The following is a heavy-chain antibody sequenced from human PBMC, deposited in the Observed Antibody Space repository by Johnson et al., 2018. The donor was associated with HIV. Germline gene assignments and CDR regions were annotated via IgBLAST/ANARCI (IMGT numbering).Heavy chain of an antibody. CDR1: GFTFSSYG. CDR2: ISYNGSNK. J-gene: IGHJ3*02. CDR3: ARDSAGIVGGTEGFDM. D-gene: IGHD1-26*01. Sequence: QVQLVESGGGVVQPGKSLRLSCAASGFTFSSYGMHWVRQAPGKGLEWVAVISYNGSNKYYADSVTGRFTISRDNSKNTMYVQMNSLRAEDTAVYYCARDSAGIVGGTEGFDMWGQGTMVTVSS. V-gene: IGHV3-33*08.